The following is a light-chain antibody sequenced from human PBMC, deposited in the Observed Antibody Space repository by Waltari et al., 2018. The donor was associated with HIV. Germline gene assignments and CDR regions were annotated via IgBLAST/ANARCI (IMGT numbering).Light chain of an antibody. CDR3: GTWDTSLNAGV. CDR1: TSNIGNNF. CDR2: DNH. V-gene: IGLV1-51*01. Sequence: QSVLTQPPAVSAAPGQKVTIACSGTTSNIGNNFVSWYQKLPGTAPKLLIFDNHKRPSGVSVRFSASKSATSATLDITGLHTGDEAEYYCGTWDTSLNAGVFGGGTKVSVL. J-gene: IGLJ2*01.